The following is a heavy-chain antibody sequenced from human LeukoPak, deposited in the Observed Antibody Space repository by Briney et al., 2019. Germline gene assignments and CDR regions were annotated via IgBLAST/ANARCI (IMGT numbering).Heavy chain of an antibody. D-gene: IGHD6-13*01. Sequence: SETLSLTCTVSGYSISSGYYRGWIRQPPGKGLEWLASIYHSGSIYYNPSLKSRVTISVDTSKNQFSLKLTSVTAADTAVYYCARGLGRQQLVSSFDYWGQGTLVTVSS. CDR2: IYHSGSI. CDR1: GYSISSGYY. J-gene: IGHJ4*02. CDR3: ARGLGRQQLVSSFDY. V-gene: IGHV4-38-2*02.